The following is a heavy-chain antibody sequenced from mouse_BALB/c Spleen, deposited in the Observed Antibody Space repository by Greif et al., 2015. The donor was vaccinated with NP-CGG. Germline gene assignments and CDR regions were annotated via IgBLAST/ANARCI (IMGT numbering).Heavy chain of an antibody. D-gene: IGHD2-1*01. J-gene: IGHJ3*01. CDR1: GYTFTDYA. CDR2: ISTYYGDA. CDR3: ARSGKLPSWFAY. Sequence: QVQLQQSGAELVRPGVSVKISCKGSGYTFTDYAMHWVKQSHAKSLGWIGVISTYYGDASYNQKFKGKATMTVDKSSSTAYMELARLTSEDSAIYYCARSGKLPSWFAYWGQGTLVTVSA. V-gene: IGHV1S137*01.